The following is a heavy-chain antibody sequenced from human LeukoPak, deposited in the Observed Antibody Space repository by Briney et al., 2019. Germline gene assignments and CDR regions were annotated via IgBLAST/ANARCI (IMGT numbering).Heavy chain of an antibody. V-gene: IGHV3-66*01. CDR3: ARGYSSPDY. CDR2: IYNDGST. CDR1: GFTVSSNY. D-gene: IGHD6-13*01. J-gene: IGHJ4*02. Sequence: GGSLRLSCAASGFTVSSNYMSWVRQAPGKGLEWVSVIYNDGSTFYADSVRGRFTVSRDNSKNALYLQMNSLRAEDTAVYYCARGYSSPDYWGQGTLVTVSS.